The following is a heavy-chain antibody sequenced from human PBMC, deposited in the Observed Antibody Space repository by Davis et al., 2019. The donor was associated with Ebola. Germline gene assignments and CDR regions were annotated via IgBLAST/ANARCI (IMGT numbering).Heavy chain of an antibody. Sequence: AASVKVSCKASGYTFTAYFIHWVRQAPGQGLEWMGIINPSGGSTSYAQKFQGRVTMTRDTSTSTVYMELSSLRSEDTAVYYCAKDRRQLWLNWFDPWGQGTLVTVSS. J-gene: IGHJ5*02. V-gene: IGHV1-46*01. CDR1: GYTFTAYF. D-gene: IGHD5-18*01. CDR3: AKDRRQLWLNWFDP. CDR2: INPSGGST.